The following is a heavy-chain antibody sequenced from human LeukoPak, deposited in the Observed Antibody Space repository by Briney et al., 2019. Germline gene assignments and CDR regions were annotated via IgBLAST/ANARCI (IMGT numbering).Heavy chain of an antibody. V-gene: IGHV3-7*01. Sequence: GGSLRLSCAASGFTFSSYAMTWVRQAPGKGLGWVATIRVDGSTEYPVDSMKGRFTISRDNAKNSLHLQMNSLRAEDTAVYYCATYSGPDKYDASDMWGQGTLVTVSS. CDR3: ATYSGPDKYDASDM. CDR2: IRVDGSTE. D-gene: IGHD1-26*01. J-gene: IGHJ3*02. CDR1: GFTFSSYA.